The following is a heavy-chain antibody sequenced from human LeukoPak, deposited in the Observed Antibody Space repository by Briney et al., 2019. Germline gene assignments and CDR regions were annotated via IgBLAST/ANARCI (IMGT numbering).Heavy chain of an antibody. CDR1: GFTFSSYG. V-gene: IGHV3-30*18. CDR3: AKQGGSGWNYYYGIDV. D-gene: IGHD6-19*01. J-gene: IGHJ6*04. Sequence: GRSLSLSCAASGFTFSSYGMHWVRQAPGKGLEWVAVISYDGSNKYYADSVKGRFTISRDNSKNTVYLQMNSLRAEDTAVYYCAKQGGSGWNYYYGIDVWGKGTTVTVSS. CDR2: ISYDGSNK.